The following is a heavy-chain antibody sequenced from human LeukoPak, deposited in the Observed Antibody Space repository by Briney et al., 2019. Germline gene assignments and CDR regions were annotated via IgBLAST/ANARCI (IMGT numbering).Heavy chain of an antibody. CDR1: GFIVSNNY. D-gene: IGHD2-21*01. Sequence: PGGSLRLSCVASGFIVSNNYMTWIRQALEKGLEWVSLIYSGDGDTYYVDSVKGRFIISRDNSKNTVYLQMNTLRVEDTAVYYCARLPYPHLPELDYWGQGTLVTVSS. V-gene: IGHV3-66*04. CDR2: IYSGDGDT. J-gene: IGHJ4*02. CDR3: ARLPYPHLPELDY.